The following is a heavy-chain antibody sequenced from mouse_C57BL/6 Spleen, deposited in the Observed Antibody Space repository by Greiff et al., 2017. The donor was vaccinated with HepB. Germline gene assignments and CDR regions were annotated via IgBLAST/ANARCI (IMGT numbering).Heavy chain of an antibody. CDR3: VSNWDRAWFAY. CDR1: GFSFNTYA. V-gene: IGHV10-1*01. J-gene: IGHJ3*01. CDR2: IRSKSNNYAT. D-gene: IGHD4-1*02. Sequence: DVKLVESGGGLVQPKGSLKLSCAASGFSFNTYAMNWVRQAPGKGLEWVARIRSKSNNYATYYADSVKDRFTISRDDSESMLYLQMNNLKTEDTAMYYCVSNWDRAWFAYWGQGTLVTVSA.